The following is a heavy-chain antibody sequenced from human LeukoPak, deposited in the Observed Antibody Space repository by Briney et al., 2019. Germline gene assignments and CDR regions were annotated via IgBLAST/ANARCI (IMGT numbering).Heavy chain of an antibody. Sequence: PGGSLRLSCAASGFTFSSYAMSWVRQAPGKGLEWVSDISGSGVNTYYADSVMGRFTISRDNSKNTLYLQVNSLRAEDTAVYYCGKGLNRDYSGVGDSWGQGTLVTVSS. J-gene: IGHJ4*02. CDR3: GKGLNRDYSGVGDS. D-gene: IGHD5-12*01. V-gene: IGHV3-23*01. CDR1: GFTFSSYA. CDR2: ISGSGVNT.